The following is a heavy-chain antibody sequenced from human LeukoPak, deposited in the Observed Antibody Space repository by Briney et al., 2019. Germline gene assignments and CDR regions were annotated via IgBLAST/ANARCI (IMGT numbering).Heavy chain of an antibody. J-gene: IGHJ4*02. D-gene: IGHD6-13*01. Sequence: GGSLRLSCAASGFTFSSYSMNWVRQAPGKGLEWVSSISSSSSYIYYADSVKGRFTISRDNAKNSLYLQMNSLRAEDTAVYYCARAAVGPRYYFDYWGQGTLVTVSS. CDR2: ISSSSSYI. CDR3: ARAAVGPRYYFDY. CDR1: GFTFSSYS. V-gene: IGHV3-21*01.